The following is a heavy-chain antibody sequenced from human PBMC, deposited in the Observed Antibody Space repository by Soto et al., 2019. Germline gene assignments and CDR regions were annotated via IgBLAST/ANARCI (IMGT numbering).Heavy chain of an antibody. CDR2: IWYDGSNK. V-gene: IGHV3-33*01. CDR3: ARESRIQLWSTSPYYYYGMDV. Sequence: QVQLVESGGGVVQPGRSLRLSCAASGFTFSSYGMHWVRQAPGKGLEWVAVIWYDGSNKYYADSVKGRFTISRDNSKNTLYLQMISLRAEDTAVYYSARESRIQLWSTSPYYYYGMDVWGQGTTVIVSS. CDR1: GFTFSSYG. J-gene: IGHJ6*02. D-gene: IGHD5-18*01.